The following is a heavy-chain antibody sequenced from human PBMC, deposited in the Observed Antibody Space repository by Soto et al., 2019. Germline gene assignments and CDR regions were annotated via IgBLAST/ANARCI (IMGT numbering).Heavy chain of an antibody. V-gene: IGHV4-30-2*01. D-gene: IGHD3-10*01. CDR3: ARALYGSGSYYISNGAFDP. J-gene: IGHJ5*02. CDR2: FYHSGST. CDR1: GGSINSGAYS. Sequence: QLQLRQSGSGLVEPSQTLSLTCAVYGGSINSGAYSWSWIRQPPGKGLEWIGNFYHSGSTYYNPSLKRRVTISVDKSRDQFSLELSSVTAADTAVYFCARALYGSGSYYISNGAFDPWGQGTLVTVSS.